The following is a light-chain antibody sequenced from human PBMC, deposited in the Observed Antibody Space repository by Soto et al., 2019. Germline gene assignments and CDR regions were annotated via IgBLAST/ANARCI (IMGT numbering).Light chain of an antibody. CDR1: ESIGNY. Sequence: EVVLTQSPATLSLSPGERATLSCRASESIGNYLAWYQQKLGQAPKLLIYDASHRAIGIPGRFSGDGSGTDFTLTISSLEPEDFAVCYCQWRSDWPPRLPFGGGTKVEIK. V-gene: IGKV3-11*01. CDR3: QWRSDWPPRLP. J-gene: IGKJ4*01. CDR2: DAS.